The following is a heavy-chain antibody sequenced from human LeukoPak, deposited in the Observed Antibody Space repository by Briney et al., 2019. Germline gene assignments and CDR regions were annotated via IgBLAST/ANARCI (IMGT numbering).Heavy chain of an antibody. J-gene: IGHJ6*04. CDR2: IKQDGSEK. Sequence: GGSLRLSCAASGFTFSSYWMSWVRQAPGKGLEWVANIKQDGSEKYYVDSVKGRFTISRDNAKNSLYLQMNSLRAEDTAVYYCARDLVVVVPAAILGPHLDVWGKGTTVTVSS. V-gene: IGHV3-7*01. D-gene: IGHD2-2*02. CDR1: GFTFSSYW. CDR3: ARDLVVVVPAAILGPHLDV.